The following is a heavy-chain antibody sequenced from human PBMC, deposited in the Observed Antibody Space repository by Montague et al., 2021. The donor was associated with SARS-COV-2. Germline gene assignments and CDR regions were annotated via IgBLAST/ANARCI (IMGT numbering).Heavy chain of an antibody. D-gene: IGHD4-17*01. J-gene: IGHJ4*02. V-gene: IGHV3-48*02. CDR3: ARDPRGDGDYFYDY. CDR1: GFTFTNYA. Sequence: SLRLSCAASGFTFTNYAMNWVRQAPGKGLEWVSFISSSGTITYYADSVRGRFTISRDNAKNSLSLHMNSLGDEDTAVYYCARDPRGDGDYFYDYWGQGTLVTVSS. CDR2: ISSSGTIT.